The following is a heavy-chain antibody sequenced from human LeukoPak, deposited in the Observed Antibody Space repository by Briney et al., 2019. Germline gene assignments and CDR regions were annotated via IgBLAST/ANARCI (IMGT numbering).Heavy chain of an antibody. J-gene: IGHJ4*02. V-gene: IGHV4-39*02. D-gene: IGHD2-21*01. CDR2: IYDSGST. CDR1: GGSIRSSYYY. CDR3: AREHSMDIDY. Sequence: SETLSLTCTVSGGSIRSSYYYWGWIRQPPGKGLEWIGSIYDSGSTYYNPSLKSRVTISVDTSKNQFSLKLSSVTAADTAVYYCAREHSMDIDYWGQGTLVTVSS.